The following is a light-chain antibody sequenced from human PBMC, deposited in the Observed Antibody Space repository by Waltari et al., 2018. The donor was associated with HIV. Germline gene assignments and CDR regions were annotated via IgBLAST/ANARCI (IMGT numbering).Light chain of an antibody. V-gene: IGLV2-14*01. CDR3: SSYTSTTAWV. Sequence: QSALTQPASVSGSPGQSITISCTGTSSDVGGYNYVSWYQQYPGKPPQLMIYDVTDRPSGVSNRFSGSKSGNTASLTISGLQAEDEADYYCSSYTSTTAWVFGGGTKVTVL. J-gene: IGLJ3*02. CDR2: DVT. CDR1: SSDVGGYNY.